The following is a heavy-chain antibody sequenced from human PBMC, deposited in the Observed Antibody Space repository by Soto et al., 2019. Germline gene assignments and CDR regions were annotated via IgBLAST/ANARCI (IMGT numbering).Heavy chain of an antibody. CDR2: IGSSGGAI. V-gene: IGHV3-23*01. CDR3: AKALWFGESSHYFDY. J-gene: IGHJ4*02. CDR1: GFGFDSYA. Sequence: EVQLLESGGGLVQVGGSLRLSCVGSGFGFDSYAMSWVRQAPGKGLEWVSGIGSSGGAIVYADSVRGRFTISRDNSRNALYLHMTSLRAGDTAVYYCAKALWFGESSHYFDYWGQVTLVTVSS. D-gene: IGHD3-10*01.